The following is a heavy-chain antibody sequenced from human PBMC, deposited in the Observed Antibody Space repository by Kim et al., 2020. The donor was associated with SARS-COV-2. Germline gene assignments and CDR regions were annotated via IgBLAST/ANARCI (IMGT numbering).Heavy chain of an antibody. Sequence: SETLSLTCTVSGGSISSSSYYWGWIRQPPGKGLEWIGSIYYSGSTYYNPSLKSRVTISVDTSKNQFSLKLSSVTAADTAVYYCARYSLTGRSYDIKSWGQGTLVTVSS. V-gene: IGHV4-39*01. CDR1: GGSISSSSYY. CDR2: IYYSGST. D-gene: IGHD3-9*01. J-gene: IGHJ5*02. CDR3: ARYSLTGRSYDIKS.